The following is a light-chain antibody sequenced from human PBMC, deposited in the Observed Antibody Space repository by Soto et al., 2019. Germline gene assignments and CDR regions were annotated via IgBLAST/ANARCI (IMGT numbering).Light chain of an antibody. CDR1: QSISTW. J-gene: IGKJ1*01. Sequence: DIQMTQSPSTLSASVGDRVTITCRASQSISTWLAWYQQKPGRTPNLLIFDASNLKSGVPSRFSGSGSGADFTLTISSLQPDDFATYFCQQYNIDSWTFGPGTKVELK. V-gene: IGKV1-5*01. CDR3: QQYNIDSWT. CDR2: DAS.